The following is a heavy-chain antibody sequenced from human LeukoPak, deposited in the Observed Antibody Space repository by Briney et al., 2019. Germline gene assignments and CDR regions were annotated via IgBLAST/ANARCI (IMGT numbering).Heavy chain of an antibody. CDR1: GGTFSSYA. J-gene: IGHJ4*02. CDR2: IIPILGIA. CDR3: ARDLRRHCSSTSCSDY. D-gene: IGHD2-2*01. V-gene: IGHV1-69*04. Sequence: ASVKVSCTASGGTFSSYAISWVRQAPGQGLEWMGRIIPILGIANYAQKFQGRVTITADKSTSTAYMELSSLRSEDTAVYYCARDLRRHCSSTSCSDYWGQGTLVTVSS.